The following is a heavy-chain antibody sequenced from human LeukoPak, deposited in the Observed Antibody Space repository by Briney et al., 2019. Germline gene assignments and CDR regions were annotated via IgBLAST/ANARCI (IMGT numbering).Heavy chain of an antibody. CDR1: GFTFSSYS. CDR2: ISSSSSYI. J-gene: IGHJ3*02. CDR3: ARAVLRYFYAFDI. D-gene: IGHD3-9*01. V-gene: IGHV3-21*04. Sequence: GGSLRLSCAASGFTFSSYSMNWVRQAPGKGLEWVSSISSSSSYIYYADLVNGRFTISRDNYKNTLYLQMNRLRAEDTAVYYCARAVLRYFYAFDIWGQGTMVTVSS.